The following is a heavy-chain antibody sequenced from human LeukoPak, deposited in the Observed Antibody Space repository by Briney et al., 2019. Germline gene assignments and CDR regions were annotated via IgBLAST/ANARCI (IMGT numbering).Heavy chain of an antibody. CDR2: ISSSASNT. CDR1: GFTFSSYA. CDR3: AKIAVNKNYNFDY. V-gene: IGHV3-23*01. Sequence: GGSLRLSCAASGFTFSSYAMSWVRQPPGKGLEWVSFISSSASNTNYADSVKGRFTISRDNAKNTLYLQMNSLRDEDTAVYYCAKIAVNKNYNFDYWGQGTLVTVSS. J-gene: IGHJ4*02. D-gene: IGHD6-19*01.